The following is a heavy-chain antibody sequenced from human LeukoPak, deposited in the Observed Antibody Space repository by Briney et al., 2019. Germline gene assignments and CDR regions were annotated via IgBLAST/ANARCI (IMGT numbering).Heavy chain of an antibody. CDR3: AREDTYYYDTGGYSYWFDP. V-gene: IGHV1-18*01. Sequence: ASVKVSCKASGYTFTSYGISWVRQAPGQGLEWMGWISAYNGNTNYAQKLQGRVTMTTDTSTSTAYMELRSLRSDDTAVYYCAREDTYYYDTGGYSYWFDPWGQGTLVTVSS. D-gene: IGHD3-22*01. CDR2: ISAYNGNT. CDR1: GYTFTSYG. J-gene: IGHJ5*02.